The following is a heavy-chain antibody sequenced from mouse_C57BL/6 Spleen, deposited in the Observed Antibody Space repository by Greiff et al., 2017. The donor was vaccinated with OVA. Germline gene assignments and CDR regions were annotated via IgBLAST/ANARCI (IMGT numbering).Heavy chain of an antibody. CDR1: GYTFTSYW. J-gene: IGHJ2*01. Sequence: QVQLQQPGAELVKPGASVKLSCKASGYTFTSYWMQWVKQRPGQGLEWIGEIDPSDSYTNYNQKFKGKATLTVDTSSSTAYMQLSSLTSDDSAVYYCAKISRPIATVFDYWGQGTTLTVSS. D-gene: IGHD1-1*01. CDR2: IDPSDSYT. V-gene: IGHV1-50*01. CDR3: AKISRPIATVFDY.